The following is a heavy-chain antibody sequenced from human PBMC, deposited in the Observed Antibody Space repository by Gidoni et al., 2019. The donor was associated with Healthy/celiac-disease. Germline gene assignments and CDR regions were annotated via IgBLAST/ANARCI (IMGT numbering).Heavy chain of an antibody. CDR3: TRLGTGDSFDY. V-gene: IGHV3-73*02. D-gene: IGHD7-27*01. CDR1: GFTFSGSA. J-gene: IGHJ4*02. Sequence: EVQLVESGGGLVQPGGSLKLSCAASGFTFSGSAMPWVRQASGKGLEWVGRIRSKANSYATAYAASVKGRFTISRDDSKNTAYLQMNSLKTEDTAVYYCTRLGTGDSFDYWGQGTLVTVSS. CDR2: IRSKANSYAT.